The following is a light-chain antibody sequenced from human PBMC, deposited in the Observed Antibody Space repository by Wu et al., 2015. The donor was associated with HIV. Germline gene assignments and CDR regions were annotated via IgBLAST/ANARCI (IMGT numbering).Light chain of an antibody. CDR3: QQYYSNVRS. V-gene: IGKV1-NL1*01. CDR1: QDIANS. CDR2: ATS. J-gene: IGKJ2*04. Sequence: DIQMTQSPSSLSASLGDRVTITCRASQDIANSLAWYQQKPGRAPRVLLYATSKLESGVSSRFSGSASGTEYTLSISSLQAEDSATYYCQQYYSNVRSFGQGTKLEI.